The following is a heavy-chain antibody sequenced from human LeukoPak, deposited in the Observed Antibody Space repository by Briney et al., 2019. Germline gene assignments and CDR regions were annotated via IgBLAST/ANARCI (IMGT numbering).Heavy chain of an antibody. CDR3: ARDRGDSSGSTTYYFHY. D-gene: IGHD5-18*01. CDR1: GFTFSSYS. Sequence: PGGALRLSCAASGFTFSSYSMNWVRQAPGKGLEWVSSISSSSSYIYYADSVKGRFTISRDNAKNSLYLQMNSLRAEDTAVYYCARDRGDSSGSTTYYFHYWAQGTLVTVSS. CDR2: ISSSSSYI. V-gene: IGHV3-21*01. J-gene: IGHJ4*02.